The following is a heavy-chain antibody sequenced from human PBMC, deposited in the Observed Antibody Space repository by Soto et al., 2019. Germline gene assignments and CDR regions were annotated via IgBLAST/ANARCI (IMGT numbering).Heavy chain of an antibody. CDR2: INSDGSST. V-gene: IGHV3-74*01. D-gene: IGHD6-19*01. Sequence: EVQLVESGEGLVQPGGSLRLSCAASGFTFSSYWMHWVRQAPGKGLVWVSRINSDGSSTSYADSVKGRFTISRDNAKNTLYLQMNSLRAEDTAVYYCARAPRSGIAVDYWGQGTLVTVSS. CDR1: GFTFSSYW. CDR3: ARAPRSGIAVDY. J-gene: IGHJ4*02.